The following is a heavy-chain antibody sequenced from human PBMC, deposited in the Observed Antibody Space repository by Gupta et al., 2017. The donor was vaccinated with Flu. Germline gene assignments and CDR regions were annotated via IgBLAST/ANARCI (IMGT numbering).Heavy chain of an antibody. Sequence: QLQLQESGPGLVKPSETLSLTCTVSGGSISSSSYYWGWIRQPPGKGLEWIGSIYYSGSTYYNPSLKSRFTISVDTSKNQFSLKLSSVTAADTAVYYCARSPPGYCSSTSCYTGNFDYWGQGTLVTVSS. J-gene: IGHJ4*02. D-gene: IGHD2-2*02. CDR1: GGSISSSSYY. CDR2: IYYSGST. V-gene: IGHV4-39*01. CDR3: ARSPPGYCSSTSCYTGNFDY.